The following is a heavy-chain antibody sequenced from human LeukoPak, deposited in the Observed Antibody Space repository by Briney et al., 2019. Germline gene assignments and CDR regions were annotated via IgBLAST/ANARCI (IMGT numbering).Heavy chain of an antibody. D-gene: IGHD4-11*01. Sequence: PGGSLRLSCAASGFTFSNAWMSWVRQAPGKGLEWVGFIRSKAYGGTTEYAASVKGRFTISRDDSKSIAYLQMNSLKTEDTAVYYCTPDLYSKYKGYFDYWGQGTLVTVSS. J-gene: IGHJ4*02. CDR3: TPDLYSKYKGYFDY. CDR2: IRSKAYGGTT. CDR1: GFTFSNAW. V-gene: IGHV3-49*04.